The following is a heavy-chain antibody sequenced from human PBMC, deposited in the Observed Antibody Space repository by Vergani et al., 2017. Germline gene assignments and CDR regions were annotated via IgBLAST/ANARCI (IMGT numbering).Heavy chain of an antibody. D-gene: IGHD2-2*02. CDR1: GFNFDDYV. CDR2: NSWNSGSI. V-gene: IGHV3-9*01. Sequence: EVQLVASGGGLVQPGRFLRLSCAASGFNFDDYVMHWGRQAPGKGLGVVSGNSWNSGSIGYADSVKGRFTISRDNAKNSLYLQMNSLRAEDTALYYCAKAGYCSSTSCYTEWYFDLWGRGTLVTVSS. J-gene: IGHJ2*01. CDR3: AKAGYCSSTSCYTEWYFDL.